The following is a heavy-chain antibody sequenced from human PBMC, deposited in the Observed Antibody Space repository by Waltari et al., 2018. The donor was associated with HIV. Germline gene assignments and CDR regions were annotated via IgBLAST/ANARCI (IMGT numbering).Heavy chain of an antibody. J-gene: IGHJ4*02. CDR1: GGSISSRSYY. Sequence: QLQLQESGPRLVKPSETLSLTCTVSGGSISSRSYYWGWIRQPPGKGLEWIGSIYYSGSTYYNSSLKSRVTISVDTSKNQFSLKLRSVTAADTAVYYCARIAFSRWYESIFYFDYWGQGTLVTVSS. CDR2: IYYSGST. V-gene: IGHV4-39*01. D-gene: IGHD6-13*01. CDR3: ARIAFSRWYESIFYFDY.